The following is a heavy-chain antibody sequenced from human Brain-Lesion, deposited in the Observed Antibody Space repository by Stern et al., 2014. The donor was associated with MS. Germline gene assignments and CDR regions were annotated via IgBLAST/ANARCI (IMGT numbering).Heavy chain of an antibody. Sequence: QLQLQESGPGLVKPSETLSLTCTVSGGFISRSSYYWAWIRQPPGKGLEWIGSIYYSWSTDYNPSLKNRVTISVDTSRNQFSLKLTSVTAADTAIYYCARRELDGGFDLRYNWFDPWGQGTLVTVSS. CDR3: ARRELDGGFDLRYNWFDP. CDR2: IYYSWST. V-gene: IGHV4-39*01. D-gene: IGHD5-12*01. J-gene: IGHJ5*02. CDR1: GGFISRSSYY.